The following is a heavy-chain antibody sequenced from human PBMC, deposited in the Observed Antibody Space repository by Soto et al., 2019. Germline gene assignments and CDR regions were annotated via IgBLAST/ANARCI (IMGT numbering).Heavy chain of an antibody. Sequence: GGSLRLSCAASGFTFSSYAMSWVRQAPGKGLEWVSAISGSGGSTYYADSVKGRFTISRDNSKNTLYLQMNSLRAEDTAVYYCAKVPGGDSPLIHYYYYYMDVWGKGTPVIVSS. D-gene: IGHD2-21*02. V-gene: IGHV3-23*01. J-gene: IGHJ6*03. CDR3: AKVPGGDSPLIHYYYYYMDV. CDR2: ISGSGGST. CDR1: GFTFSSYA.